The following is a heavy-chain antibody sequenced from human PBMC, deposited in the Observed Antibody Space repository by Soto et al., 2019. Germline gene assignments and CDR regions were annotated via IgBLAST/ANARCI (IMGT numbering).Heavy chain of an antibody. J-gene: IGHJ3*01. CDR3: ARDTHSMATRLRAFDV. Sequence: QLQLQESGPGLVNPSETLSLTCTVSSGSISGSTYYWGWIRQAPGKGLEWIGSVYKSGKTHCNQSLQARATISIATSNNLFSLKLNSVPAADTAVYFCARDTHSMATRLRAFDVWGQGTVVTVSS. D-gene: IGHD5-12*01. CDR1: SGSISGSTYY. V-gene: IGHV4-39*01. CDR2: VYKSGKT.